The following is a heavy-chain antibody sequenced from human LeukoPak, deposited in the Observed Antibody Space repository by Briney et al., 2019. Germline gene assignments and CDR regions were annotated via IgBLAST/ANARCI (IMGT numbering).Heavy chain of an antibody. CDR2: IGSAGDT. CDR1: GFIFSNYD. Sequence: PGGSLRLSCAASGFIFSNYDMHWVRQVSGKGLEWVSGIGSAGDTYYPGSVKGRFTISRENAKNSLSLEMNSLGAEDTALYYCARKRCSGGRCYDDAFDIWGQGTMVTVSS. CDR3: ARKRCSGGRCYDDAFDI. V-gene: IGHV3-13*01. J-gene: IGHJ3*02. D-gene: IGHD2-15*01.